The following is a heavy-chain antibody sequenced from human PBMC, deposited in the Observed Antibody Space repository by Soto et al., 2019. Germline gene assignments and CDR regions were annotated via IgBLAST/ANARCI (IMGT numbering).Heavy chain of an antibody. D-gene: IGHD3-22*01. V-gene: IGHV1-58*01. Sequence: SVKVSCKASGFTFTSSAVQWVRQARGQRLEWIGWIVVGSGNTNYAQKFQERVTITRDMSTSTAYMELSSLRSEDTAVYYCAVRGYDSSGYPATGVDYWGQGTLVTVSS. CDR2: IVVGSGNT. CDR3: AVRGYDSSGYPATGVDY. J-gene: IGHJ4*02. CDR1: GFTFTSSA.